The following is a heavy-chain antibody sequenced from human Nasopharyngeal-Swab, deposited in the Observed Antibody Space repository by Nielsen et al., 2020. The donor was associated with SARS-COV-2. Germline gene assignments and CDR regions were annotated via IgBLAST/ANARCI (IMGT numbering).Heavy chain of an antibody. CDR3: HLSSGYDGYINY. CDR2: IWYDGSDK. Sequence: GGSLRLSCAASGFTFSSYGMHWVRQAPGKGLEWVASIWYDGSDKYYADSVKGRFTISRDNSKNTLYLQMNSLRAEDTAMYYCHLSSGYDGYINYWGQGTLVTVSS. J-gene: IGHJ4*02. V-gene: IGHV3-33*01. CDR1: GFTFSSYG. D-gene: IGHD3-22*01.